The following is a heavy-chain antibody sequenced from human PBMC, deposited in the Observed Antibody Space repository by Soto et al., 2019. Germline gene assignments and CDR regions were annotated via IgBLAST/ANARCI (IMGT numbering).Heavy chain of an antibody. V-gene: IGHV3-48*01. CDR1: GFTFSSYT. J-gene: IGHJ4*02. D-gene: IGHD6-6*01. CDR2: ISSGATT. Sequence: PGGSLRLSCAASGFTFSSYTMNWVRQAPGKGLEWISYISSGATTYADSVKGRFTISRDIAKNSLYLQMNSLRAEDTAVYYCAREEYSSSFDYWGQGTLVTVSS. CDR3: AREEYSSSFDY.